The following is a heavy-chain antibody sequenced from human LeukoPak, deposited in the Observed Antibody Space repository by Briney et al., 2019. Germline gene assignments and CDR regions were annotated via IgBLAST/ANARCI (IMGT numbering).Heavy chain of an antibody. Sequence: SETLSLTCAVYGGSFSGYYWSWIRQPPGKGLEWIGEINHSGSTNYNPSLKSRVTISVDTSKNQFSLKLSSVTAADTAVYYCARGLSSGYDERRVAFDIWGQGTMVTVSS. CDR1: GGSFSGYY. CDR3: ARGLSSGYDERRVAFDI. CDR2: INHSGST. V-gene: IGHV4-34*01. J-gene: IGHJ3*02. D-gene: IGHD5-12*01.